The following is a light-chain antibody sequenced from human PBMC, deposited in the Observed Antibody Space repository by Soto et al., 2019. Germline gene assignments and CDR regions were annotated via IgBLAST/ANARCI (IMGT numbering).Light chain of an antibody. V-gene: IGKV3-15*01. CDR3: QQYNKWPPIT. CDR1: QSVSNN. J-gene: IGKJ5*01. CDR2: GAS. Sequence: EIVMTQSPVTLSVSPGERATLSGRAAQSVSNNLAWYQQKPGQAPRLLISGASTRATGVPARFSGSGSGTEFTLTISSLQSEDSAVYYCQQYNKWPPITFGQGTRLEIK.